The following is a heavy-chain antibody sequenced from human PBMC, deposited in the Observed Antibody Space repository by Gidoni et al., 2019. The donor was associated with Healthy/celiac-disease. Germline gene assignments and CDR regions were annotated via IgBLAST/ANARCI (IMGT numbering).Heavy chain of an antibody. CDR1: GYTFTGYY. J-gene: IGHJ4*02. CDR3: ARSQEWLRRGAILGN. D-gene: IGHD6-19*01. Sequence: QVQLVQAGAEVKKPGASVKVSCKASGYTFTGYYMHWVRQAPGQGLEWMGWINPNSGGTNYAQKCQGRVTMTRDTSISTAYMELSRLRSDDTAVYYCARSQEWLRRGAILGNWGQGTLVTVSS. V-gene: IGHV1-2*02. CDR2: INPNSGGT.